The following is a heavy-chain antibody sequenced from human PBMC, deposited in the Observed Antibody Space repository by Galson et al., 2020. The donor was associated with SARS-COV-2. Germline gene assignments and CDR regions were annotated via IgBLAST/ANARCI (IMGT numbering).Heavy chain of an antibody. CDR3: TFSWVEMATIGGRVGRDDY. CDR2: IIPILGIA. D-gene: IGHD5-12*01. V-gene: IGHV1-69*02. J-gene: IGHJ4*02. CDR1: GGTFSSYT. Sequence: SVKVSCKASGGTFSSYTISWVRQAPGQGLEWMGRIIPILGIANYAQKFQGRVTITADKSTSTAYMELSSLRSEDTAVYYCTFSWVEMATIGGRVGRDDYWGQGTLVTVS.